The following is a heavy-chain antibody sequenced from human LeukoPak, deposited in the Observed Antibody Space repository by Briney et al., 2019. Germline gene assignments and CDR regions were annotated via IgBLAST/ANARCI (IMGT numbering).Heavy chain of an antibody. CDR1: GFTFSHFW. Sequence: GGSLRLSCAASGFTFSHFWMSWVRQAPGKGLEWVAYIRKTGSETYYVDSVKGRFTITRDNTRNSLFLQMYSLRAEDTAVYFCAREDGYCSGGNCYSYFDSWGQGTLVTVSS. CDR2: IRKTGSET. J-gene: IGHJ4*02. D-gene: IGHD2-15*01. CDR3: AREDGYCSGGNCYSYFDS. V-gene: IGHV3-7*01.